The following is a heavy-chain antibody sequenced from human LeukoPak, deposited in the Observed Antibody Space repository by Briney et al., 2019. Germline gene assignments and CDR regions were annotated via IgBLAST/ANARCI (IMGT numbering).Heavy chain of an antibody. CDR2: IYTNGNT. CDR3: ATLAFCGGDCPKGGMDV. D-gene: IGHD2-21*02. Sequence: PSETLSLTCSVSGGSLSSGGYYWTWIRQPAGKGPEWIGRIYTNGNTNYNPSLKSRVTMSVDTSKNQFSLKLSSVTAADTAVYYCATLAFCGGDCPKGGMDVWGQGTTVTVSS. CDR1: GGSLSSGGYY. J-gene: IGHJ6*02. V-gene: IGHV4-61*02.